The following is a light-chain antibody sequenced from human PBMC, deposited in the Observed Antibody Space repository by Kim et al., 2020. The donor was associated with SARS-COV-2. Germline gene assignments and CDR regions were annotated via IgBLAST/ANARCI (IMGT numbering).Light chain of an antibody. CDR1: QGISND. J-gene: IGKJ4*01. CDR3: QQYKSYPLT. V-gene: IGKV1-16*02. CDR2: AAS. Sequence: ASVGERVTLTCRASQGISNDLAWLQQKPGKAPKFLIYAASMLQSGVPSKFSGSGSGTDFTLTISRLQSEDFATYYCQQYKSYPLTFGGGTKVEIK.